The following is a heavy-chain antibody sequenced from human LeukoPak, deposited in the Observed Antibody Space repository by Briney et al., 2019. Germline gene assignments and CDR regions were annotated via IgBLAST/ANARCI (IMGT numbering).Heavy chain of an antibody. D-gene: IGHD1-26*01. CDR1: GGSISSSSYF. CDR3: SRESGPYCPFGH. Sequence: SETLSLTCTVSGGSISSSSYFWGWIRQPPGKGLEWIGTISYSGSTYYNPSLKSRVTTSVDTSKNQFSLKLSSVTAADTAVYYCSRESGPYCPFGHWGQGTLVAVTS. V-gene: IGHV4-39*02. CDR2: ISYSGST. J-gene: IGHJ5*02.